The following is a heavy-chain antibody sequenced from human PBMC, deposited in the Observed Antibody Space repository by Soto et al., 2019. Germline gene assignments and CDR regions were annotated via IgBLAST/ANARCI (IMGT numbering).Heavy chain of an antibody. Sequence: QAQLVQSGAEVKKSGASVKVSCKTIGYGFTRHYIHWVRQAPGQGLEWMGTILPGGVNIAYAQKVQGRVTMTKDTSTSTVYMELNSLTSENTAVYYFARDQSWHDLVWCFDPLGQGTLVTVSS. CDR3: ARDQSWHDLVWCFDP. J-gene: IGHJ5*02. CDR1: GYGFTRHY. CDR2: ILPGGVNI. D-gene: IGHD1-1*01. V-gene: IGHV1-46*03.